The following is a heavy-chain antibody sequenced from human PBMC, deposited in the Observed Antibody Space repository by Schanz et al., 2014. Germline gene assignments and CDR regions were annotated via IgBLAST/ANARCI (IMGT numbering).Heavy chain of an antibody. CDR2: IYYSGST. D-gene: IGHD6-19*01. CDR3: ARLWGGWRIPDY. CDR1: GDSISSTSYY. J-gene: IGHJ4*02. Sequence: QLQMQESGPGLVKPSETLSLTCSVSGDSISSTSYYWGWIRQPPGKGLEWIGSIYYSGSTYYNASLKSRVPIPVDTPKTHFPLNLTSVTAADSAVYYCARLWGGWRIPDYWGQGTLVTVSS. V-gene: IGHV4-39*01.